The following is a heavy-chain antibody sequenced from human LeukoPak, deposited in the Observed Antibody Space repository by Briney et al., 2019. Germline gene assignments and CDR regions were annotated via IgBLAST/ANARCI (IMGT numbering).Heavy chain of an antibody. CDR2: IIPILGIA. V-gene: IGHV1-69*04. CDR1: GGTFSSYA. Sequence: SVKVSCKASGGTFSSYAISWVRQAPGQGLEWMGRIIPILGIANYAQKFQGRVTITADKSTSTAYMELSSLRSEDTAVYYCARERRDSYNYEGYFDYWGQGTLVTVSS. J-gene: IGHJ4*02. D-gene: IGHD5-24*01. CDR3: ARERRDSYNYEGYFDY.